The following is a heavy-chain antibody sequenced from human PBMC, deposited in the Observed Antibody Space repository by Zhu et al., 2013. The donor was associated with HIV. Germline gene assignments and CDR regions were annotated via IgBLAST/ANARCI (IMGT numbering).Heavy chain of an antibody. Sequence: QVQLVQSGAEVKKPGASVKVSCKASGFTFTSYAFNWVRQAPGQGLEWMGWITPYKGNTKYAQKVQGRVTLTIDTSSSTAYMDLRSLRSDDTAVYYCAREKLVDIVATISLGFDYWGQGTLVTVSS. CDR2: ITPYKGNT. CDR3: AREKLVDIVATISLGFDY. J-gene: IGHJ4*02. V-gene: IGHV1-18*01. CDR1: GFTFTSYA. D-gene: IGHD5-12*01.